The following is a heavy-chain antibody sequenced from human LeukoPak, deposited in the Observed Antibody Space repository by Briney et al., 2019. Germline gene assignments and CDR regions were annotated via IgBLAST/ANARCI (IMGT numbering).Heavy chain of an antibody. Sequence: ASVKVSCMASGYSFTSYGISWVRQAPGQGLEWMGWISAYNGKKNYAQKLQGRVTMTTDTSTSTAYMELRSVRSDDTAVYCCARERGITMVRGVMFYYGMDVWVQGSTVSVCS. J-gene: IGHJ6*01. CDR1: GYSFTSYG. V-gene: IGHV1-18*01. CDR3: ARERGITMVRGVMFYYGMDV. CDR2: ISAYNGKK. D-gene: IGHD3-10*01.